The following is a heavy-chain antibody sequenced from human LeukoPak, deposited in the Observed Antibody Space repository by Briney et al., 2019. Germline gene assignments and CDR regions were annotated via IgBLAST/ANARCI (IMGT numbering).Heavy chain of an antibody. CDR3: ARDLSLIRYFDWLLPSDAFDI. CDR1: GGSISSSNW. D-gene: IGHD3-9*01. Sequence: SETLSLTCAVSGGSISSSNWWSWVRQPPGKGLEWIGEIYHSGSTNYNPSLKSRVTISVDKSKNQFSLKLSSVTAADTAVYCCARDLSLIRYFDWLLPSDAFDIWGQGTMVTVSS. V-gene: IGHV4-4*01. J-gene: IGHJ3*02. CDR2: IYHSGST.